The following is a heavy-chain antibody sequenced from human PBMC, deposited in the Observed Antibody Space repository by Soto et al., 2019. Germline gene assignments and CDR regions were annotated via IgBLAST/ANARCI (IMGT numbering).Heavy chain of an antibody. Sequence: QVQLVQSGAEMKKPGASVKLSCKTSGINYNTYAIHWVRQAPGQGLEWMGWINAGNGDTRYSQNFQGRVTLTRDTSASTVYMDXXSLKSEDTGVYYCARAISGYVTWGQGTLVTVSS. CDR1: GINYNTYA. V-gene: IGHV1-3*01. D-gene: IGHD5-12*01. CDR3: ARAISGYVT. J-gene: IGHJ4*02. CDR2: INAGNGDT.